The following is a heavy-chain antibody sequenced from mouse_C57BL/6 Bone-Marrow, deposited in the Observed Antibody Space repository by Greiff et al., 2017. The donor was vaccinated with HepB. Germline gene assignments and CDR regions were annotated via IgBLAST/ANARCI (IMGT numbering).Heavy chain of an antibody. V-gene: IGHV1-50*01. D-gene: IGHD1-1*01. CDR2: IDPSDSYT. CDR1: GYTFTSYW. Sequence: VQLQQPGAELVKPGASVKLSCKASGYTFTSYWMQWVKQRPGQGLEWIGEIDPSDSYTNYNQKFKGKATLTVDTSSSTAYMQLSSLTSEDSAVYYCARGGGYYYGPWGQGTLVTVSA. J-gene: IGHJ3*01. CDR3: ARGGGYYYGP.